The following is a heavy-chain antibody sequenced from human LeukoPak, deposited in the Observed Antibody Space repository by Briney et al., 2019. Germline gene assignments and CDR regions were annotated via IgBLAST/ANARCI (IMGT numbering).Heavy chain of an antibody. D-gene: IGHD6-13*01. CDR3: ARGAAGTGKAVFDY. CDR2: INPNSGGT. CDR1: GYTFTSYG. Sequence: EASVKVSCKASGYTFTSYGISWVRQAPGQGLEWMGWINPNSGGTNYAQKFQGRVTMTRDTSISTAYMELSRLRSDDTAVYYCARGAAGTGKAVFDYWGQGTLVTVTS. V-gene: IGHV1-2*02. J-gene: IGHJ4*02.